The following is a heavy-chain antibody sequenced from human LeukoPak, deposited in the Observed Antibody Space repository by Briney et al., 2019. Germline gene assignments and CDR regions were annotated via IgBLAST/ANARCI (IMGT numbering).Heavy chain of an antibody. CDR1: GYTFTSYA. V-gene: IGHV1-3*01. CDR2: ISAGNGNT. CDR3: ARPYSSSTSYYGMDV. J-gene: IGHJ6*02. D-gene: IGHD6-6*01. Sequence: GASVKVSCKASGYTFTSYAMHWVRQAPGQRLEWMGWISAGNGNTKYSQKFQGRVTITRDTSASTAYMELSSLRSEDTAVYYCARPYSSSTSYYGMDVWGQGTTVTVSS.